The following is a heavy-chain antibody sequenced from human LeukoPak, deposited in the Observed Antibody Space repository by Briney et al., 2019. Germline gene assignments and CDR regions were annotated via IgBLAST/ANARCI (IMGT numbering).Heavy chain of an antibody. Sequence: SVKVSCEASGGTFSSYAISWVRQAPGQGLEWMGGIIPIFGTANYAQKFQGRVTITADESTSTAYMELSSLRSEDTAVYYCARGVVPYYYYYGMDVWGKGTTVTVSS. CDR1: GGTFSSYA. V-gene: IGHV1-69*13. CDR3: ARGVVPYYYYYGMDV. CDR2: IIPIFGTA. D-gene: IGHD2-2*01. J-gene: IGHJ6*04.